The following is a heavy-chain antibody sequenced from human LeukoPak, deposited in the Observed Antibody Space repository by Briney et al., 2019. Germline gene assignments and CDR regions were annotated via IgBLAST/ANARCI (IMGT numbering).Heavy chain of an antibody. CDR3: AKVTGLSDYYDSSGYYYNAFDI. J-gene: IGHJ3*02. CDR1: GFTFSSFA. V-gene: IGHV3-23*01. Sequence: GGSLRLSCAASGFTFSSFAMHWVRQAPGKGLEWVSAISGSGGSTAYADSVKGRFTISRDGSKSTLYLEMNSLRGEDTALYYCAKVTGLSDYYDSSGYYYNAFDIWGQGTMVAVSS. CDR2: ISGSGGST. D-gene: IGHD3-22*01.